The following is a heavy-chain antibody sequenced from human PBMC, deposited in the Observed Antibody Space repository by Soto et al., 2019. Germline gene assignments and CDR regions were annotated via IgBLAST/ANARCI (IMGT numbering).Heavy chain of an antibody. D-gene: IGHD2-2*01. CDR1: GFTFSDYG. CDR3: AQDRGCSRSTCYQAY. J-gene: IGHJ4*02. Sequence: GGSLRLSCAASGFTFSDYGLSWVRQAPGKGLEWVSSISGSRGSTTYYAGSVKGRFTISRDNSKNTLYLQMNSLRVEDTAVYYCAQDRGCSRSTCYQAYWGPGTLVTVSS. V-gene: IGHV3-23*01. CDR2: ISGSRGSTT.